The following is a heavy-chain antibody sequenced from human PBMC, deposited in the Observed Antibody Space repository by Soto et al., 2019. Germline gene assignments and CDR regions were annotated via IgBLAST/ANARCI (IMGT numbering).Heavy chain of an antibody. CDR3: ARSEDVVTAIPDY. Sequence: EVQLLESGGGLVQPGGSLRLSCAASGFTFSSYAMSWVRQAPGKGLEWVSAISGSGGSTYYADSVKGRFTISRDNSKNTLYLQINSLRAEDTAVYYCARSEDVVTAIPDYWGQGTLVTVSS. CDR2: ISGSGGST. J-gene: IGHJ4*02. V-gene: IGHV3-23*01. CDR1: GFTFSSYA. D-gene: IGHD2-21*02.